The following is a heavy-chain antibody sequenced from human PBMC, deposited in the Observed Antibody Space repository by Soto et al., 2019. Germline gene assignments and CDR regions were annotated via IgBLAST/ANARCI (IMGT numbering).Heavy chain of an antibody. CDR3: ARRSYLDY. Sequence: GTPRLSCAASVFSFGSYALSWVRQAPGKGLEWVSTISGSDGKTFYADSVKGRLSISRDTSQSTLYLQMNSLRADDTAMYYCARRSYLDYWGQGTRVTVSS. D-gene: IGHD3-10*01. V-gene: IGHV3-23*01. CDR1: VFSFGSYA. CDR2: ISGSDGKT. J-gene: IGHJ4*02.